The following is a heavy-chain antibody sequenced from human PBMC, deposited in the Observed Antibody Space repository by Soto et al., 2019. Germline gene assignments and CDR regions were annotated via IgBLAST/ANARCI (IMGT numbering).Heavy chain of an antibody. J-gene: IGHJ3*02. CDR3: VKDSGYYDSSGFDAFDI. Sequence: LGGSLRLLCAAWGFSFSSYGMHWLRQAVCKGLEWVAVISYDGSNKYYADSVKGRFTISRDNSKNTLYLQMNSLRAEDTVVYYCVKDSGYYDSSGFDAFDIWGQGTMVTVSS. CDR2: ISYDGSNK. V-gene: IGHV3-30*18. CDR1: GFSFSSYG. D-gene: IGHD3-22*01.